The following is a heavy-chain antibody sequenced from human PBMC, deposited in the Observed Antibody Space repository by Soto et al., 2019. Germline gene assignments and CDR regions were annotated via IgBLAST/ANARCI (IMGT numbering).Heavy chain of an antibody. CDR3: ARGYCSSTSCYDAFDI. CDR2: MNPNSGNT. D-gene: IGHD2-2*01. V-gene: IGHV1-8*01. CDR1: GYTFTSYD. Sequence: GASVKVSCKASGYTFTSYDINWVRQATGQGLEWMGWMNPNSGNTGYAQKFKGRVTMTRNTSISTAYMELSSLRSEDTAVYYCARGYCSSTSCYDAFDIWGQGTMVTVSS. J-gene: IGHJ3*02.